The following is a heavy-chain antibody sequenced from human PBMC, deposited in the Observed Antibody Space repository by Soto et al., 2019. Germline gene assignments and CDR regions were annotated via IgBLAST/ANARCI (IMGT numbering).Heavy chain of an antibody. Sequence: QVQLVHSGAEVKKPGASVKVSCKASGYTFTSYGISWVRQAPGHGLEWMGWISAYNGNTNYAQKLQGRVTMTTDTSTSTAYIELRSLRSDDTAVYYCARRRGRSSALYYFDYWAQGTLVSVSS. D-gene: IGHD6-19*01. CDR3: ARRRGRSSALYYFDY. CDR2: ISAYNGNT. CDR1: GYTFTSYG. V-gene: IGHV1-18*01. J-gene: IGHJ4*02.